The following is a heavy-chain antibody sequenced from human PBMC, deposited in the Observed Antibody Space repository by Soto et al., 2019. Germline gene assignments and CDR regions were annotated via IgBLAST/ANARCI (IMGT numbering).Heavy chain of an antibody. J-gene: IGHJ6*02. D-gene: IGHD1-1*01. CDR2: ISSSSSYI. CDR3: GTGTTESYYYYGMDV. Sequence: EVQLVESGGGLVKPGGSLRLSCAASGFTFSSYSMNWVRQAPGKGLEWVSSISSSSSYIYYADSVKGRFTISRDNAKNSLYLQMNSLRAEDTAVYYCGTGTTESYYYYGMDVWGQGTTVTVSS. CDR1: GFTFSSYS. V-gene: IGHV3-21*01.